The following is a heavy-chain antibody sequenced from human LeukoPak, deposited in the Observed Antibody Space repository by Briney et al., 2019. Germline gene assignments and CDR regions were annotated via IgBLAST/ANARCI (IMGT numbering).Heavy chain of an antibody. J-gene: IGHJ4*02. CDR1: GGSISSGSYY. Sequence: PSETLSLTCTVSGGSISSGSYYWSWIRQPAGKGLEWIGRIYTSGSTNYNPSLKSRVTISVDTSKNQFSLKLSSVTAADTAVYYCARHPAGRYSSSWYFDYWGQGTLVTVSS. D-gene: IGHD6-13*01. CDR2: IYTSGST. V-gene: IGHV4-61*02. CDR3: ARHPAGRYSSSWYFDY.